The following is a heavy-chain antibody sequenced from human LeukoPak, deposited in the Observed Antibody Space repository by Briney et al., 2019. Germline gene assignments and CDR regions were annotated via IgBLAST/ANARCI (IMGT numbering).Heavy chain of an antibody. CDR1: GYTFTGYY. J-gene: IGHJ4*02. D-gene: IGHD2-15*01. Sequence: ASVKVSCKASGYTFTGYYMHWVRQAPGQGLEWMGWISPNSGVTNYAQKFQGRVTMTRDTSISTAYMELSRLKSDDTALYYCAKELGYCTGGSCYSADYWGQGTLVTVSS. CDR2: ISPNSGVT. CDR3: AKELGYCTGGSCYSADY. V-gene: IGHV1-2*02.